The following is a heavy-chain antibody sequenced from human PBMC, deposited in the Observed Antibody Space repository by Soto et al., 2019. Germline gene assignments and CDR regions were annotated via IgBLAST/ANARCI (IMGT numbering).Heavy chain of an antibody. D-gene: IGHD2-21*02. J-gene: IGHJ4*02. CDR1: CESISSRSSS. CDR3: ARQRTTVVTQAYFDH. CDR2: IYYSGRT. V-gene: IGHV4-39*01. Sequence: PSDTLSLTCIVSCESISSRSSSCGCIRQPPLKGLEWIGSIYYSGRTYYNPSFKSRVTISIDTSKNQFSLKLSSVTATDTAVYYCARQRTTVVTQAYFDHWGQGALVTVSS.